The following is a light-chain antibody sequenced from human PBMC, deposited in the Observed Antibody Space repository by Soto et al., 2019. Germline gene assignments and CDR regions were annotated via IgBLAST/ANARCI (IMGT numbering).Light chain of an antibody. CDR2: NAD. Sequence: MTQSPSTLSASVGDRVTITCRASQDINRWLAWYQQKPGKAPKILIYNADTLESGVPSRFSGSGYGTEFILTISSLQPDDSATYYCQQYDVYSPWMFGQGTKVDIK. CDR3: QQYDVYSPWM. J-gene: IGKJ1*01. CDR1: QDINRW. V-gene: IGKV1-5*01.